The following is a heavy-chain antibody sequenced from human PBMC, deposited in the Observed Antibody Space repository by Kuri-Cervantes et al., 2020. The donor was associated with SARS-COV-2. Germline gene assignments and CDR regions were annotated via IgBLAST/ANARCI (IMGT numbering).Heavy chain of an antibody. J-gene: IGHJ4*02. CDR3: ARSLAARKQQHPYYFDY. CDR1: VYTFTSYG. D-gene: IGHD6-6*01. V-gene: IGHV1-18*04. Sequence: ASVPVSCKASVYTFTSYGISWVRQAPGQGLEWMGWISAYNGNTNYAQKLQGRVTMTTDTSTSTAYMELSSPRSEDTAVYYCARSLAARKQQHPYYFDYWGQGTLVTVSS. CDR2: ISAYNGNT.